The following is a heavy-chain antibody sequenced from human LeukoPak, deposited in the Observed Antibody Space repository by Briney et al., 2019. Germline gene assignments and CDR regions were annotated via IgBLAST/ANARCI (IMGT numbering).Heavy chain of an antibody. J-gene: IGHJ3*02. CDR1: AFTFDDYA. Sequence: PGGSLRLSCVASAFTFDDYAMHWVRQAPGKGLEWVSLISGDGGSTYYADSVKGRFTISRDNSKNSLYLQMNSLRTEDTALYYCAKDKGYGGNDGDAFDIWGQGTMVTVSS. CDR3: AKDKGYGGNDGDAFDI. D-gene: IGHD4/OR15-4a*01. CDR2: ISGDGGST. V-gene: IGHV3-43*02.